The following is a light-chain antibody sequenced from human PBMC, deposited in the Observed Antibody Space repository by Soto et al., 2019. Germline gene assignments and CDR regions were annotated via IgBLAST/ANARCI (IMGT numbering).Light chain of an antibody. V-gene: IGKV1-39*01. Sequence: DIQMTQSPPSLSASVGDRVTITCRASQTISSYLNWYQQKPGKAPKLLIYAASTLQSGVPSRFSGSGSGTDFTLTISSLQPEDFATYYCQQSHGLPYTFGQGTKLESK. J-gene: IGKJ2*01. CDR2: AAS. CDR1: QTISSY. CDR3: QQSHGLPYT.